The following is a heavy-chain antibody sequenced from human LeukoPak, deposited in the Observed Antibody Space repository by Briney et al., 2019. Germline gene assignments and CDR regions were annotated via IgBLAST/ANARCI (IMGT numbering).Heavy chain of an antibody. CDR1: GFTFDDYA. CDR3: AKDMGSGWYGSPFDY. V-gene: IGHV3-9*03. J-gene: IGHJ4*02. CDR2: ISWNSGSI. D-gene: IGHD6-19*01. Sequence: QPGGSLRLSCAASGFTFDDYAMHWVRQAPGKGLEWVSGISWNSGSIGYADSVKGRFTISRDNAKNSLYLQMNSLRAEDMALYYCAKDMGSGWYGSPFDYWGQGTLVTVSS.